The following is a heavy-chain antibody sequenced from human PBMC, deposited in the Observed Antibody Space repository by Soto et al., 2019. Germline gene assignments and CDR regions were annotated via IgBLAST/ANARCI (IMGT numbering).Heavy chain of an antibody. CDR1: GYTFTSYY. CDR2: INPSGGST. Sequence: GASVKVSCKASGYTFTSYYMHWVRQAPGQGLEWMGIINPSGGSTSYAQKFQGRVTMTRDTSTSTVYMELSSLRSEDTAVYYCARTYYDILTGYSIPQAVNWFDPWGQGTLVTVSS. D-gene: IGHD3-9*01. V-gene: IGHV1-46*01. CDR3: ARTYYDILTGYSIPQAVNWFDP. J-gene: IGHJ5*02.